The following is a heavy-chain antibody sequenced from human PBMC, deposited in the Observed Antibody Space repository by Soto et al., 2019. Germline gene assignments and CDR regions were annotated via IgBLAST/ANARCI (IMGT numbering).Heavy chain of an antibody. J-gene: IGHJ3*02. CDR3: ARENFNYGGNSAAFDI. Sequence: HGGSMGIGCAASGVSVRSYGVHGVRQAPGKGLEWVAVIWYDGSNKYYADSVKGRFTISRDNSKNTLYLQMNSLRAEDTAVYYCARENFNYGGNSAAFDIWGQGTMVTVSS. CDR1: GVSVRSYG. D-gene: IGHD4-17*01. CDR2: IWYDGSNK. V-gene: IGHV3-33*01.